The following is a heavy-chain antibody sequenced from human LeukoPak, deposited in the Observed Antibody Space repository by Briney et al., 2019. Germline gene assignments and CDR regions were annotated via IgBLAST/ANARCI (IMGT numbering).Heavy chain of an antibody. CDR3: ARDRSNYLGGYYYYGMDV. CDR1: GGSISSSNW. CDR2: IYHSGST. J-gene: IGHJ6*02. D-gene: IGHD4-11*01. Sequence: PSETLSLTCAVSGGSISSSNWWSWVRQPPGKGLEWIGEIYHSGSTNYNPSLKSRVTISVDKSKKQFSLPLSSVTAADTAVYYCARDRSNYLGGYYYYGMDVWGQGTTVTVSS. V-gene: IGHV4-4*02.